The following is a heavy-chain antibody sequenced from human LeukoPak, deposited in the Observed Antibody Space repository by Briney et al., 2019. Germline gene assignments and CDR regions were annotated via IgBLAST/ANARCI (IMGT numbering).Heavy chain of an antibody. CDR1: GGSFSGYY. J-gene: IGHJ3*02. V-gene: IGHV4-34*01. CDR2: INHSGST. Sequence: ASETLSLTCAVYGGSFSGYYWSWIRQPPGKGLEWIGEINHSGSTNYNPSLKSRVTISVDTSKNQFSLKLSSVTAADTAVYYCARGLGDYARVNAFDIWGQGTMVTVSS. D-gene: IGHD4-17*01. CDR3: ARGLGDYARVNAFDI.